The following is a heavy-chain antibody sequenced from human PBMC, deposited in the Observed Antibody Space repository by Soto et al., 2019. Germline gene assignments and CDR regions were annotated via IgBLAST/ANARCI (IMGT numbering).Heavy chain of an antibody. V-gene: IGHV1-24*01. D-gene: IGHD4-17*01. J-gene: IGHJ5*02. CDR3: ATGRYGDYAWFDP. Sequence: QVQLVQSGAEVKKPGASVKVSGKVSGYTLPELSIHGLGKAPGKGLEWMGGFDPEDGETIYAQKFQGRVTMTEDTSTDTAYMELSSLRSEDTAVYYCATGRYGDYAWFDPWGQGTLVTVSS. CDR1: GYTLPELS. CDR2: FDPEDGET.